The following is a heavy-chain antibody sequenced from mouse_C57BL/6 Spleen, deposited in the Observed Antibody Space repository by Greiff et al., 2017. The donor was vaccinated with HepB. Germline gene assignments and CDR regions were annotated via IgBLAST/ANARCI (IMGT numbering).Heavy chain of an antibody. CDR2: IYPSDSET. V-gene: IGHV1-61*01. CDR3: AREDPYYYGSSLAWFAY. D-gene: IGHD1-1*01. Sequence: QSCKASGYTFTSYWMDWVKQRPGQGLEWIGNIYPSDSETHYNQKFKDKATLTVDKSSSTAYMQLSSLTSEDSAVYYCAREDPYYYGSSLAWFAYWGQGTLVTVSA. CDR1: GYTFTSYW. J-gene: IGHJ3*01.